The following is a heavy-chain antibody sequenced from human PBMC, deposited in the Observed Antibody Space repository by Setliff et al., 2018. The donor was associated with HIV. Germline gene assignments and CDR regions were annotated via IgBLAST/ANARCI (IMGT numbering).Heavy chain of an antibody. V-gene: IGHV3-30*07. J-gene: IGHJ6*03. D-gene: IGHD6-13*01. Sequence: WSLRLSCAASGFTFSSYAMHWVRQAPGKGLEWVAVMSYDGNNKYYADSVKGRFTISRDNAKNSLYLQMNSLRAEDTAVYYCARSISSSWLYYYYYYMDVWGKGTTVTVSS. CDR2: MSYDGNNK. CDR1: GFTFSSYA. CDR3: ARSISSSWLYYYYYYMDV.